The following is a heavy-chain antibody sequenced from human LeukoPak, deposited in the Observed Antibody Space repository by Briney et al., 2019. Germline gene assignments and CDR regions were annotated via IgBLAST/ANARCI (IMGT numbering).Heavy chain of an antibody. Sequence: GGSLRLSCAASGFTFSSYAMSWVRQAPGKGLEWVSAISGSGGSTYYADSVKGRFTISRDNSKNTLYLQMNSLRAEDTAVYYCAKDRRITMVRGATPQYYFDYWGQGTLVTVSS. V-gene: IGHV3-23*01. CDR2: ISGSGGST. D-gene: IGHD3-10*01. CDR3: AKDRRITMVRGATPQYYFDY. CDR1: GFTFSSYA. J-gene: IGHJ4*02.